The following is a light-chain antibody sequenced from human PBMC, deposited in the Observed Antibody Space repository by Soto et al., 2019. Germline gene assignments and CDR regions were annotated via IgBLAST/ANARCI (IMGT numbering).Light chain of an antibody. CDR1: QDISNY. Sequence: DIQMTQSPSSLSASVGDRVTITCQASQDISNYLNWYQQKPGKAPKLLIYDASNLDTGVPSRFRGSGSGTAFTFTISSLQTEDIATDEGQQYDNLPITFGQGTRLEIK. CDR3: QQYDNLPIT. J-gene: IGKJ5*01. CDR2: DAS. V-gene: IGKV1-33*01.